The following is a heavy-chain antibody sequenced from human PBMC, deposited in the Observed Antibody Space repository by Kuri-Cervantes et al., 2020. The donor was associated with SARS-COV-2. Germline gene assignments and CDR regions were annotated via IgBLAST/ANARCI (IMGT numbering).Heavy chain of an antibody. CDR1: GFTFSSFP. Sequence: GGSLRLSCSASGFTFSSFPLHWVRQAPGKGLEYVSAVSSNGGSTYYADSVKGRFTISRDNSKNTLYLQMNSLRSEDTAVYYCARLNDYGGYWGQGTLVTVSS. J-gene: IGHJ4*02. CDR3: ARLNDYGGY. D-gene: IGHD4-17*01. CDR2: VSSNGGST. V-gene: IGHV3-64*04.